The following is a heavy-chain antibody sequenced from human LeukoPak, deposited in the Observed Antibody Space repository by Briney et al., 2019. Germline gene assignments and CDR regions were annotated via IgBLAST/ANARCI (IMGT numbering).Heavy chain of an antibody. CDR2: IRYDGSNK. V-gene: IGHV3-30*02. J-gene: IGHJ1*01. D-gene: IGHD2-15*01. CDR3: AKVINVVASEYFQH. CDR1: GFTFSSYG. Sequence: AGGSLRLSCAASGFTFSSYGMHWVRQAPGKGLEWVAFIRYDGSNKYYADSVKGRFTISRDNSKNTLYLQMNSLRAEDTAVYYCAKVINVVASEYFQHWGQGTLVTVSS.